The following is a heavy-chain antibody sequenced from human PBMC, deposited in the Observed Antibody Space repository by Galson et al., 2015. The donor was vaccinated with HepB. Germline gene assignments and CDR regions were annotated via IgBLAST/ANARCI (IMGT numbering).Heavy chain of an antibody. V-gene: IGHV3-21*01. CDR1: GFSFSTYS. CDR2: ISSSSYYK. J-gene: IGHJ6*02. Sequence: SLRLSCAASGFSFSTYSMNWVRQAPGKGLAWVSSISSSSYYKYYADPVKGRFTISRDNAKNSLYLQMNSLRAEDTAIYYCARDEGLGYNFYDGMDVWGQGTTVTVSS. CDR3: ARDEGLGYNFYDGMDV.